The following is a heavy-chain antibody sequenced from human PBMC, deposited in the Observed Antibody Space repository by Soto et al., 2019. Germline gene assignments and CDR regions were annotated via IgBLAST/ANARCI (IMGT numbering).Heavy chain of an antibody. Sequence: QVQLQESGPGLVKPSQTLSLTCTVSGGSISSGGYYWSWIRQHPGKGLEWIGYIYYSGSTYYNPCRKSRVPIPVDTSKNQFSLKLSSVTAADTAVYYCAREARRFTYFYYGLDVWGQGTPVTVSS. CDR2: IYYSGST. CDR3: AREARRFTYFYYGLDV. D-gene: IGHD3-3*01. V-gene: IGHV4-31*03. J-gene: IGHJ6*02. CDR1: GGSISSGGYY.